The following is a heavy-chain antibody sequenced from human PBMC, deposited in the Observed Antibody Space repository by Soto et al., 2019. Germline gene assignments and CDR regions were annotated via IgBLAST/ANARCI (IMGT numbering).Heavy chain of an antibody. CDR3: ASHTPTTRGYNWFDP. D-gene: IGHD4-17*01. J-gene: IGHJ5*02. CDR1: GGSINNHY. CDR2: VYYNGIT. Sequence: SETLSLTCTVSGGSINNHYWSWIRQPPGKGLEWLGYVYYNGITNYSPSFQGHVTISADKSISTAYLQWSSLKASDTAMYYCASHTPTTRGYNWFDPWGQGTLVTVSS. V-gene: IGHV4-59*11.